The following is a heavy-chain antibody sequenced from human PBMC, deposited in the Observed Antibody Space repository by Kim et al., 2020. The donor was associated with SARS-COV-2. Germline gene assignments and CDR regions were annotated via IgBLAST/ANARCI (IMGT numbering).Heavy chain of an antibody. CDR2: ISHKGVT. D-gene: IGHD3-3*01. V-gene: IGHV4-34*01. CDR1: GGSFSGYY. J-gene: IGHJ6*03. Sequence: SETLSLTCAVYGGSFSGYYWSWIRQPPGKGLEWIGEISHKGVTNYNPSLKSRVTISVDTSKNQFSLKLSSVTAAAPAVYYCARGAGDFWAGYYDGRNYY. CDR3: ARGAGDFWAGYYDGRNYY.